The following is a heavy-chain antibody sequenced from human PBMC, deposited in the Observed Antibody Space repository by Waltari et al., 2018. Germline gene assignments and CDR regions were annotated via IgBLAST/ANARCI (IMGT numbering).Heavy chain of an antibody. V-gene: IGHV4-39*07. D-gene: IGHD2-15*01. Sequence: QLQLQESGPGLVKPSETLSLTCTVSGGSISSSSYYWGWIRQPPGKGLEWIGSIYYSGSTYYNPSLKSRVTISVDTSKNQFSLKLSSVTAADTAVYYCARDSCSGGSCGWFDPWGQGTLVTVSS. J-gene: IGHJ5*02. CDR3: ARDSCSGGSCGWFDP. CDR2: IYYSGST. CDR1: GGSISSSSYY.